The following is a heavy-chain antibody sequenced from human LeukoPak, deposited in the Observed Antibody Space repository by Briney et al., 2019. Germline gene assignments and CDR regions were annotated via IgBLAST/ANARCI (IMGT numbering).Heavy chain of an antibody. CDR3: VRVGGRSSIGGDC. V-gene: IGHV3-74*01. CDR2: IKSDGSNS. J-gene: IGHJ4*02. CDR1: GFTFSTYW. Sequence: GGSLRLSCAASGFTFSTYWMHWVRQAPGTGLVWVSRIKSDGSNSNYADCVKGRFTISRDNAKNTLYLQTNSLRAEDTAVYHCVRVGGRSSIGGDCWGQGTLVTVSS. D-gene: IGHD3-10*01.